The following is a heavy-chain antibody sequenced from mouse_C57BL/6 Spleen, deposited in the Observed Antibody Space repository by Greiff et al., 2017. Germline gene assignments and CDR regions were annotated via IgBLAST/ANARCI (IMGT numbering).Heavy chain of an antibody. V-gene: IGHV1-82*01. CDR1: GYAFSSSW. CDR3: ARWGGTRPMDY. J-gene: IGHJ4*01. D-gene: IGHD4-1*01. CDR2: IYPGDGDT. Sequence: VQLQQSGPELVKPGASVKISCKASGYAFSSSWMNWVKQRPGKGLEWIGRIYPGDGDTNYNGKFKGKATLTADKSSSTAYMQLSSLTSEDSAVYFCARWGGTRPMDYWGQGTSVTVSS.